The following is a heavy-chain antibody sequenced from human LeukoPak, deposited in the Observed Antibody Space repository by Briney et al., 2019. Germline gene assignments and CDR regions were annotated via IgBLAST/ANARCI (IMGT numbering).Heavy chain of an antibody. V-gene: IGHV4-39*07. CDR2: IYYSGST. D-gene: IGHD3-22*01. Sequence: SETLSLTCTVSGGSIGSTNYYWGWIRQPPGKGLEWIANIYYSGSTYYNPSLKSRVTISVDTSKNQFSLKLSSVTAADTAVYYCARDRYYYDSSGYIRMDVWGKGTTVTISS. CDR1: GGSIGSTNYY. J-gene: IGHJ6*03. CDR3: ARDRYYYDSSGYIRMDV.